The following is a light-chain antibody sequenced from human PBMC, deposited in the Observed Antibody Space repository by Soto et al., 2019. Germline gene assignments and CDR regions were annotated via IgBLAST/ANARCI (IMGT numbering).Light chain of an antibody. V-gene: IGKV1-39*01. Sequence: DIQMTQSPSSLSASVGDRVTITCRASQSISSYLNWYQQKPGKAPKLPIYAASSLQSGDPSRFSGSGSGTDFTLTISSLQPEDFATYYCQQSYSTPLLTFGGETKVEIK. CDR2: AAS. CDR3: QQSYSTPLLT. J-gene: IGKJ4*01. CDR1: QSISSY.